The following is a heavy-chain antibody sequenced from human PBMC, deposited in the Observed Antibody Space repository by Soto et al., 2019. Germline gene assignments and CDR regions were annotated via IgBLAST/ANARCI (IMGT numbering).Heavy chain of an antibody. CDR1: GYTFTSYY. V-gene: IGHV1-46*01. D-gene: IGHD3-3*01. J-gene: IGHJ4*02. Sequence: QVQLVQSGADVKKPGASVMLSCKASGYTFTSYYMHWVRQAPGQGLEWRGITNPDGGSTRYAQKFQGRVTMTRDTSTSTFYMELSSLRSEDTAVYYCAKAPRGGVIITTYSAHIDYWGQGTLVTVSS. CDR3: AKAPRGGVIITTYSAHIDY. CDR2: TNPDGGST.